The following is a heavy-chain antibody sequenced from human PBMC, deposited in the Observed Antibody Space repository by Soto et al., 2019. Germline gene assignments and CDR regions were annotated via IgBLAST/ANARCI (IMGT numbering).Heavy chain of an antibody. D-gene: IGHD6-13*01. CDR3: ARGFGVGSWYDFDY. CDR1: GGTFSRYA. CDR2: IIPIFGTA. J-gene: IGHJ4*02. V-gene: IGHV1-69*13. Sequence: ASLKVSCKASGGTFSRYAISWVRQAPGQGLEWMGGIIPIFGTANYAQKFQGRVTITADESTSTAYMELSSLRSEDTAVYYCARGFGVGSWYDFDYWGQGTLVTVSS.